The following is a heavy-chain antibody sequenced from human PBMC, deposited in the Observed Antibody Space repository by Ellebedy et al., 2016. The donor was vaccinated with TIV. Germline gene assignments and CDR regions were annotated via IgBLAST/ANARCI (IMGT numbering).Heavy chain of an antibody. CDR2: ISSDGNNI. CDR3: ARASTSGWYILDY. V-gene: IGHV3-30*09. D-gene: IGHD6-19*01. CDR1: GFSFSRFP. J-gene: IGHJ4*02. Sequence: PGGSLRLSCAASGFSFSRFPMQWVRQAPAKGLEWVALISSDGNNIYYADSVKGRFAISRDNSKSTLFLQMNSLRPEDTAVYYCARASTSGWYILDYWGQGTLVSVSS.